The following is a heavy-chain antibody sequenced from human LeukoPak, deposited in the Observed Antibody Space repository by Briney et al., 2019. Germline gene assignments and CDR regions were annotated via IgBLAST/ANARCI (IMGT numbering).Heavy chain of an antibody. CDR1: GFTFNNYA. CDR3: AKPFSTVDSSSWYLAFDY. J-gene: IGHJ4*02. CDR2: ISDSGGST. Sequence: PGGSLRLSCAASGFTFNNYAMNWVRQAPGKGLEWVSSISDSGGSTYYADSVKGRFTSSRDNSRNTLYLQMNSLRADDTAVYYCAKPFSTVDSSSWYLAFDYWGQGTLVTASS. V-gene: IGHV3-23*01. D-gene: IGHD6-13*01.